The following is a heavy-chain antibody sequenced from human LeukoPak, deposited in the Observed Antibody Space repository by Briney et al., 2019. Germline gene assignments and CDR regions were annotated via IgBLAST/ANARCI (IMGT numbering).Heavy chain of an antibody. CDR2: IIPIFGTA. J-gene: IGHJ3*02. D-gene: IGHD3-10*01. CDR1: GGTFISYA. V-gene: IGHV1-69*05. CDR3: VSRGFGLCAFDI. Sequence: SVKVSCKASGGTFISYAISWVRQAPGQGLEWMGRIIPIFGTANYAQKFQGRVTITTDESTSTAYMELSSLRSEDTTLYYCVSRGFGLCAFDIWGQGTMVTVSS.